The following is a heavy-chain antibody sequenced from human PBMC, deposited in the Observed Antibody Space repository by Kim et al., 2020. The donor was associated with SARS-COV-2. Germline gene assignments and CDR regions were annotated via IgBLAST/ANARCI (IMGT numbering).Heavy chain of an antibody. V-gene: IGHV3-23*01. D-gene: IGHD2-8*02. Sequence: GVTPYYADTVKGRFNISRDNSKNTMSLQMNSLRAEDTAVYYCAKGLTVDYWGQGTLVTVSS. J-gene: IGHJ4*02. CDR3: AKGLTVDY. CDR2: GVTP.